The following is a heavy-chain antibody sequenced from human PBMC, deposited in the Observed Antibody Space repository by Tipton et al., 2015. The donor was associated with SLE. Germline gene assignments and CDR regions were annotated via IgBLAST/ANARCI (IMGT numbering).Heavy chain of an antibody. CDR3: ARDQGTGGAFDI. V-gene: IGHV4-39*07. Sequence: LRLSCTVSGGSISSSSYYWGWIRQPPGKGLEWIGSIYYSGSTYYNPSLKSRVTISVDTSKNQFSLKLSSVTAADTAVYYCARDQGTGGAFDIWGQGTMVTVSS. CDR1: GGSISSSSYY. D-gene: IGHD7-27*01. J-gene: IGHJ3*02. CDR2: IYYSGST.